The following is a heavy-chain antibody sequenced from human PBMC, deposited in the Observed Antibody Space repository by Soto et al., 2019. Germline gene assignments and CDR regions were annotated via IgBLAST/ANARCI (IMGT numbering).Heavy chain of an antibody. CDR2: IVVGSGNT. CDR3: AAGPRGYSYEVVYYYYYGMDV. Sequence: GASVKVSCKASGFTFTSSAVQWVRQARGQRLEWIGWIVVGSGNTNYAQKFQERVTITRDMSTSTAYMELSSLRSEDTAVYYCAAGPRGYSYEVVYYYYYGMDVWGQGTTVTVSS. D-gene: IGHD5-18*01. CDR1: GFTFTSSA. V-gene: IGHV1-58*01. J-gene: IGHJ6*02.